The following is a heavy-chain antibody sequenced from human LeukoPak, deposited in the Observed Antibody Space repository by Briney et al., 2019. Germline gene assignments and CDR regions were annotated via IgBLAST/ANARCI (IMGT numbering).Heavy chain of an antibody. D-gene: IGHD3-22*01. Sequence: KPSETLSLTCTVSGGSISSYYWSWIRQPPGKGLEWIGYIYYSGSTNYNPSLKSRVTISVDTSKNQFSLKLSSVTAADTAVYYCARGSRDYYDPHPPLLDYWGQGTLVTVSS. J-gene: IGHJ4*02. CDR3: ARGSRDYYDPHPPLLDY. CDR1: GGSISSYY. V-gene: IGHV4-59*01. CDR2: IYYSGST.